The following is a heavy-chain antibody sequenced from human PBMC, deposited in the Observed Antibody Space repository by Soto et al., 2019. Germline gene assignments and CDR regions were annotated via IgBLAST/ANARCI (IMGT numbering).Heavy chain of an antibody. D-gene: IGHD5-18*01. Sequence: EVQLVESGGGLVQPGGSLRLSCVDSGFTFRNYWMSWLRQAPGKGLEWVANTNQDGRERYSVDSVKGRFTISRDNAKNSMHLQMNSLRAEDTAVYYCARDGSGYSTDWGQGTLVTVSS. V-gene: IGHV3-7*01. CDR2: TNQDGRER. CDR1: GFTFRNYW. J-gene: IGHJ4*02. CDR3: ARDGSGYSTD.